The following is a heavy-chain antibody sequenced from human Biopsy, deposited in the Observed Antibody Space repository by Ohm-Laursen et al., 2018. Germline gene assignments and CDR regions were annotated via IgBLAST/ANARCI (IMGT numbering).Heavy chain of an antibody. CDR1: GYTFITYY. J-gene: IGHJ4*02. D-gene: IGHD3-10*01. Sequence: ASVKASCKALGYTFITYYANWVRQAPGQGLEWMGKINPTGGSTSYAQKFQGRVTMTRDTSTTTVYMELSSLRSEDTAVYYRARDRIGGRGDPPDHWGQGTLVTVSS. CDR2: INPTGGST. V-gene: IGHV1-46*01. CDR3: ARDRIGGRGDPPDH.